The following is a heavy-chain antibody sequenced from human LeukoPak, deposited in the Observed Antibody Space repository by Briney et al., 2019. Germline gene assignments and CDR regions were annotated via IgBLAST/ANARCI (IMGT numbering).Heavy chain of an antibody. J-gene: IGHJ4*02. CDR2: TYYRSTWYN. D-gene: IGHD5-24*01. CDR1: GDSVSSNSVT. CDR3: ARGDVEMATGMWSLKKVHDY. Sequence: SQTLSLTCAISGDSVSSNSVTWNWIRQSPSRGLEWLGRTYYRSTWYNDYAVSVRGRITVNPDTSKNQFSLKLSSVTAADTAVYYCARGDVEMATGMWSLKKVHDYWGQGTLVTVSS. V-gene: IGHV6-1*01.